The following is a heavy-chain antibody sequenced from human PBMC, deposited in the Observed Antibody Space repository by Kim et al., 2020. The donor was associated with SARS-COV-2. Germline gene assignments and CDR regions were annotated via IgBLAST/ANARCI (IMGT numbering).Heavy chain of an antibody. V-gene: IGHV4-39*07. Sequence: PSLKSRVTISVETSKNQFSLKLSSVTAADTAVYYCARETATVTTVNWFDPWGQGTLVTVSS. D-gene: IGHD4-17*01. CDR3: ARETATVTTVNWFDP. J-gene: IGHJ5*02.